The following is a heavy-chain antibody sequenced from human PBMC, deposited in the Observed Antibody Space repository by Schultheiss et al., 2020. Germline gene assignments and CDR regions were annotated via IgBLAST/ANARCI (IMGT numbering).Heavy chain of an antibody. Sequence: SLKISCAASGFTFDDYAMHWVRQAPGKGLEWVSGISWNSGSIGYADSVKGRFTISRDNAKNSLYLQMNSLRAEDTALYYCAKDTYGALYYYYGMDVWGQGTTVTVSS. J-gene: IGHJ6*02. CDR3: AKDTYGALYYYYGMDV. V-gene: IGHV3-9*01. CDR2: ISWNSGSI. D-gene: IGHD4-17*01. CDR1: GFTFDDYA.